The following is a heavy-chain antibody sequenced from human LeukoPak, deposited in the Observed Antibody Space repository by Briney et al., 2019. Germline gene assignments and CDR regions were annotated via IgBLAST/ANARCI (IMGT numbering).Heavy chain of an antibody. CDR1: GYTFTGYY. J-gene: IGHJ6*03. Sequence: ASVKVSCKVSGYTFTGYYMHWVRQAPGQGLEWMGWINPNSGGTNYAQKFQGRVTMTRDTSISTAYMELSRLRSDDTAVYYCARGMEPYYYMDVWGKGTTVTVSS. D-gene: IGHD1-26*01. CDR3: ARGMEPYYYMDV. CDR2: INPNSGGT. V-gene: IGHV1-2*02.